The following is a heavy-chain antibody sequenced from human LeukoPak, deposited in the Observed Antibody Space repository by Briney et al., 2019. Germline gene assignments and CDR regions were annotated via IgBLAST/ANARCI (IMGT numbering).Heavy chain of an antibody. D-gene: IGHD2-21*02. CDR2: IYSGGST. CDR1: GLTVSSNY. J-gene: IGHJ6*02. V-gene: IGHV3-53*01. Sequence: PGGSLRLSCAASGLTVSSNYMSWVRQAPGKGLEWVSVIYSGGSTYYADSVKGRFTISRDNSKNTLYLQMNSLRAEDTAVYYCARDDVAQYNEVTANYYGMDVWGQGTTVTVSS. CDR3: ARDDVAQYNEVTANYYGMDV.